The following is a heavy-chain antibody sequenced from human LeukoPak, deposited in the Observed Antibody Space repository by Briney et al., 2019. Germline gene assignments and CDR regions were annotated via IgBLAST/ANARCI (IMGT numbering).Heavy chain of an antibody. CDR3: ARMANYYDSSGYYYINGMDV. Sequence: GASVKVSCKASGYTFTGYYMHWVRQAPGQGLEWMGWTNPNSGGTNYAQKFQGRVTMTRDTSINTAHMELSRLRSDDTAVYYCARMANYYDSSGYYYINGMDVWGQGTTVTVSS. D-gene: IGHD3-22*01. CDR1: GYTFTGYY. V-gene: IGHV1-2*02. J-gene: IGHJ6*02. CDR2: TNPNSGGT.